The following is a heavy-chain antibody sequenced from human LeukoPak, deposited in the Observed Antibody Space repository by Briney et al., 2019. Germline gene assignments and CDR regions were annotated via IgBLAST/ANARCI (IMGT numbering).Heavy chain of an antibody. D-gene: IGHD6-19*01. J-gene: IGHJ4*02. V-gene: IGHV4-34*01. CDR2: INHSGST. Sequence: PSETLSLTCAVYGGSFSGYYWSWIRQPPGKGLEWIGEINHSGSTNYNPSLKSRVTISVDTSKNQFSLKLSSVTAADTAVYYCARGTIAVAAGTLGFDYWGQGTLVTVSS. CDR1: GGSFSGYY. CDR3: ARGTIAVAAGTLGFDY.